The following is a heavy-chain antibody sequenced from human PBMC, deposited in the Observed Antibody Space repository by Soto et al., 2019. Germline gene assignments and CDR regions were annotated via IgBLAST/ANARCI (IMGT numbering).Heavy chain of an antibody. J-gene: IGHJ4*02. V-gene: IGHV3-23*01. CDR1: GLTLSSFA. Sequence: EVQLLESGGGLVQPGGSLRLSCVASGLTLSSFAMNWVRQVPGKGLEWVSVIKAGDTSTIYADSVKGRFTLSRDNSKNTVYLQMSSLRGEDTAVYYCALPAEGGVHRFDYWGQGTLVSVSS. CDR3: ALPAEGGVHRFDY. CDR2: IKAGDTST.